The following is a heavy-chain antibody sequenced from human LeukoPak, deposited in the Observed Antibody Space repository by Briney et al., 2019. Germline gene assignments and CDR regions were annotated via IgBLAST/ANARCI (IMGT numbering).Heavy chain of an antibody. Sequence: GGSLRLSCAASGFTFSTYGMSWVRQAPGKGLEWVSGISVSGDTTYDADSVKGRFTISRDNSKNTLYLQMNSLRAEDTAVYYCAKEGGSGSYYNPNYYYGMDVWGQGTTVTVSS. D-gene: IGHD3-10*01. CDR2: ISVSGDTT. CDR3: AKEGGSGSYYNPNYYYGMDV. J-gene: IGHJ6*02. V-gene: IGHV3-23*01. CDR1: GFTFSTYG.